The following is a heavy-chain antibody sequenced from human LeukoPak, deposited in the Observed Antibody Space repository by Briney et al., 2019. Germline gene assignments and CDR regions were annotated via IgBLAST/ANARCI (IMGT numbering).Heavy chain of an antibody. Sequence: GGSLRLSCAASGFTFSSYGMSWVRQAPGKGLEWVSAISGSGGSTYYADSVKGRFTISRDNSKNTLYLEMNSLRAEDTAVYYCAKKMSGYDPSYYYYYMDVWGKGTTVTISS. D-gene: IGHD5-12*01. CDR2: ISGSGGST. J-gene: IGHJ6*03. CDR3: AKKMSGYDPSYYYYYMDV. CDR1: GFTFSSYG. V-gene: IGHV3-23*01.